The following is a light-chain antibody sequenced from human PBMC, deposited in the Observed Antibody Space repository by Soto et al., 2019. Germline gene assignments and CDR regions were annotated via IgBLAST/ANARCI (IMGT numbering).Light chain of an antibody. Sequence: EIVLTQSPGTLSVSPGERATLSCRTSQSISSSYLAWYRQKPGQAPRLLIYGASYRASGIPDRFGGSGSGTDFTLTISRLEPEDFAVYYCQYYGDSPYTFGQGTKLEIK. CDR2: GAS. CDR1: QSISSSY. CDR3: QYYGDSPYT. J-gene: IGKJ2*01. V-gene: IGKV3-20*01.